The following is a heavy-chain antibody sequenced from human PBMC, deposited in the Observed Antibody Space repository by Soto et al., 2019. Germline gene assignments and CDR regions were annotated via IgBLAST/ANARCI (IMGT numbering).Heavy chain of an antibody. D-gene: IGHD6-19*01. CDR2: ISYSGST. V-gene: IGHV4-59*08. Sequence: PSETLSLTCTVSGDSISSYYWNWIRQPPGKGLEWIGSISYSGSTNYNPSLKSRVTISVDTSKNQFSLKLTSVTAADTAVYYCARVGGSGWNFDSWGQGILVTVSS. CDR1: GDSISSYY. CDR3: ARVGGSGWNFDS. J-gene: IGHJ4*02.